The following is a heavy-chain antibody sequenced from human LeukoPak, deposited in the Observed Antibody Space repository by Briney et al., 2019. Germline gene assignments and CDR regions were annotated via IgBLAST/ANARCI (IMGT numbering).Heavy chain of an antibody. CDR3: ARVSVMLSWLPKGYWFDP. Sequence: ASVKVSCKASGYTFTGYYMHWVRQAPGQGLEWMGRINPNSGGTNYAQKFQGRVTMTRDTSISTAYKELSRLRSDDTAVYYCARVSVMLSWLPKGYWFDPWGQGTLVTVSS. V-gene: IGHV1-2*06. CDR2: INPNSGGT. D-gene: IGHD6-13*01. CDR1: GYTFTGYY. J-gene: IGHJ5*02.